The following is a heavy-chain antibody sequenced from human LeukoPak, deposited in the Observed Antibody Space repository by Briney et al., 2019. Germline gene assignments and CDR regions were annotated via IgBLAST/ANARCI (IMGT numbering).Heavy chain of an antibody. Sequence: PSQTLSLTCTVSGGSISSGSYYWSWTRQPAGKGLEWIGRIYTSGSTNYNPSLKSRVTISVDTSKNQFSLKLSSVTAADTAVYYCARVGWNDENAFDIWGQGTMVTVSS. D-gene: IGHD1-1*01. CDR1: GGSISSGSYY. J-gene: IGHJ3*02. CDR3: ARVGWNDENAFDI. V-gene: IGHV4-61*02. CDR2: IYTSGST.